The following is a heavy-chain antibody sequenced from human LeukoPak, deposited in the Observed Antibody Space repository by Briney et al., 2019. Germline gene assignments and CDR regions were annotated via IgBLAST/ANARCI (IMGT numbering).Heavy chain of an antibody. D-gene: IGHD5-18*01. CDR1: GDSISSRHW. CDR2: IYHSGNT. J-gene: IGHJ4*02. V-gene: IGHV4-4*01. Sequence: PSETLSLTCTVFGDSISSRHWWTWVRHSPGKGLEWIGEIYHSGNTNYNPSLRSRVTMSVDMSNNQFSLNLKSVTAADTAVYSCAAHRRHTYGPLDYWGLGTLVTVSS. CDR3: AAHRRHTYGPLDY.